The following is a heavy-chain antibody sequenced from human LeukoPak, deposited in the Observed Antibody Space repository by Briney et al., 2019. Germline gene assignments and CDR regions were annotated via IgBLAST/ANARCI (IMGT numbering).Heavy chain of an antibody. CDR2: MYYSGST. D-gene: IGHD2-2*01. CDR3: ARGPVPGYQLLRGSKWFDP. J-gene: IGHJ5*02. V-gene: IGHV4-59*08. Sequence: SETLSLTCTVSSGSISGYYWSWIRQPPGKGLEWIGYMYYSGSTSYNPSLKSRVTISVDTSKNQVSLRLSSVTAVDTAVYYCARGPVPGYQLLRGSKWFDPWGQGTLVTVSS. CDR1: SGSISGYY.